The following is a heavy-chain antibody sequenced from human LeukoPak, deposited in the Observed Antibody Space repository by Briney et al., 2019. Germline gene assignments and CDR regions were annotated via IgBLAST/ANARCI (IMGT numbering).Heavy chain of an antibody. D-gene: IGHD6-13*01. CDR3: AREGQQLAYYYYYGMDV. J-gene: IGHJ6*02. CDR1: GFSFSSYA. CDR2: ISGSGDNT. Sequence: GGSLRLSCAASGFSFSSYAMSWVRQAPGKGLEWVSSISGSGDNTYHADSVKGRFTISRDNSKNTLYLQMNSLRAEDTAVYYCAREGQQLAYYYYYGMDVWGQGTTVTVSS. V-gene: IGHV3-23*01.